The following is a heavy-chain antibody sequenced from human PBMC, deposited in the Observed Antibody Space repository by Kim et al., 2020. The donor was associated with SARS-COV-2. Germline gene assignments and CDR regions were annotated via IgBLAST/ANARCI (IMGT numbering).Heavy chain of an antibody. CDR2: IYYSGNS. V-gene: IGHV4-31*03. J-gene: IGHJ6*02. Sequence: SETLSLTCTVSGGSISSGVYYWSWIRQHPGKGLEWIGYIYYSGNSYYNPSLKSRLNISVDTSKNQFSLKLSSVTAADTAVYYCARGRGYCSGGSCHRNYYGMDVWGQGTTVTVSS. D-gene: IGHD2-15*01. CDR3: ARGRGYCSGGSCHRNYYGMDV. CDR1: GGSISSGVYY.